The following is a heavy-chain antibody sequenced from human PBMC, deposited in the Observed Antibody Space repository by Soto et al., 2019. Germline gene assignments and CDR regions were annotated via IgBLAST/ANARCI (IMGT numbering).Heavy chain of an antibody. Sequence: QVQLVQSGAEVKKPGASVKVSCKASGYTFTGYYIHWVRQAPGQGLEWIGWINPNSGGTNYAQKFQGRVTMTRDTSISTAYMELSRLRADDTAVYYCARGSSSQGDHLDYYYGMDVWGQGTTVTVSS. D-gene: IGHD6-6*01. CDR3: ARGSSSQGDHLDYYYGMDV. V-gene: IGHV1-2*02. J-gene: IGHJ6*02. CDR1: GYTFTGYY. CDR2: INPNSGGT.